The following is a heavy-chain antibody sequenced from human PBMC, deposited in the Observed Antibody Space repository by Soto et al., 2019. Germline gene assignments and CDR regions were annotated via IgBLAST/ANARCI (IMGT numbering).Heavy chain of an antibody. D-gene: IGHD5-12*01. CDR3: ARHLGPTTSENWFDP. CDR1: GYTFFTYG. Sequence: ASVKVSCKASGYTFFTYGISWVRQPPGKGLEWMGWISTYSGDTKYAQKFQGRVTMTTDTSTTTAYLELRSQTSDDTAVYFCARHLGPTTSENWFDPWGQGTLVTVSS. J-gene: IGHJ5*02. V-gene: IGHV1-18*01. CDR2: ISTYSGDT.